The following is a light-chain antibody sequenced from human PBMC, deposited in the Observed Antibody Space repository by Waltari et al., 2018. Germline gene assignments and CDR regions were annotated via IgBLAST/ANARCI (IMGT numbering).Light chain of an antibody. CDR3: QQSHSTPLT. CDR2: DAS. V-gene: IGKV1-39*01. Sequence: DIQMTQSPSSLSASVRDRVTITCRASQSISSYLNWYQQKPGKAPKVLIYDASSLQSGVPSRFSGSGSGTDFTLTISSLQPEDFATYYCQQSHSTPLTFGGGTRVEIK. J-gene: IGKJ4*01. CDR1: QSISSY.